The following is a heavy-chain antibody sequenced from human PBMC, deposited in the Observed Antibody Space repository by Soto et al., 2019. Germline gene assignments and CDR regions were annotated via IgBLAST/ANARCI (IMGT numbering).Heavy chain of an antibody. J-gene: IGHJ1*01. Sequence: QLQLQESGPGLVKPSETLSLTCTVSGGSISSSSYYWGWIRQPPGKGLEWIGSIYYSGSTYYNSSLKCRVTISVDTSKNQFSLKLSSVTAADTAVYYCARLRSGSYYTPEYFQHWGQGTLVTVSS. CDR3: ARLRSGSYYTPEYFQH. V-gene: IGHV4-39*01. D-gene: IGHD1-26*01. CDR1: GGSISSSSYY. CDR2: IYYSGST.